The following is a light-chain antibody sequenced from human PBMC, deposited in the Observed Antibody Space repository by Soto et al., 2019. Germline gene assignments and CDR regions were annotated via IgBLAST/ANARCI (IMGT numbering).Light chain of an antibody. J-gene: IGLJ1*01. Sequence: QSALTQPASVSGSPGQSITISCTGTSSDVGAYYFVSWYQQHPDKAPKLMIYEVSNRPSGVSNRFSGSKSVNTATLTISGLQAEDEDDYYCSSYTGGSTRVFGAGTKLTVL. V-gene: IGLV2-14*03. CDR3: SSYTGGSTRV. CDR1: SSDVGAYYF. CDR2: EVS.